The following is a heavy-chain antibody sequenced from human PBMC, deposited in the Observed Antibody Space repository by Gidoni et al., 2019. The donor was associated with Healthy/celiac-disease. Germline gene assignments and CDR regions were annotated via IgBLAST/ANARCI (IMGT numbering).Heavy chain of an antibody. CDR3: ARGALWFGEYAFDI. CDR2: IWYDGSNK. J-gene: IGHJ3*02. V-gene: IGHV3-33*01. D-gene: IGHD3-10*01. Sequence: QVQLVESGGGVVQPGRSLRLSCAASGFTLSSYGMHWVRQAPGKGLEWLAVIWYDGSNKYYADSVKGRFTISRDNSKNTLYLQMNSLRAEDTAVYYCARGALWFGEYAFDIWGQGTMVTVSS. CDR1: GFTLSSYG.